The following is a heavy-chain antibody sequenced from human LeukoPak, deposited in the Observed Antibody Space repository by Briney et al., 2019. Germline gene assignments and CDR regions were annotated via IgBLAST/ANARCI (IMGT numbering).Heavy chain of an antibody. D-gene: IGHD6-25*01. J-gene: IGHJ6*03. Sequence: PGGSRRLSCAASGFTSTDYSMTWVRQAPGKGLEWVSSISTVSTYTFYSDSVKGRFTISRDNRKNTLYLQMSSLSAEDTAVYYCARDGSGFYYYYYMDVWGRGTAVTVSS. V-gene: IGHV3-21*01. CDR1: GFTSTDYS. CDR3: ARDGSGFYYYYYMDV. CDR2: ISTVSTYT.